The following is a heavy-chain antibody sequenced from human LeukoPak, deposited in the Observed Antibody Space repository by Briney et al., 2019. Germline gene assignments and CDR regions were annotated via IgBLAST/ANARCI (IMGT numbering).Heavy chain of an antibody. CDR3: ARREWANYYYYYMDV. CDR2: IYYSGST. V-gene: IGHV4-39*01. D-gene: IGHD3-3*01. Sequence: PSETLSLTCTVSGGSISSSSYYWGWIRQPPGKGLGWIGSIYYSGSTYYNPSLKSRVTISVDTSKNQFSLKLSSVTAADTAVYYCARREWANYYYYYMDVWGKGTTVTVSS. J-gene: IGHJ6*03. CDR1: GGSISSSSYY.